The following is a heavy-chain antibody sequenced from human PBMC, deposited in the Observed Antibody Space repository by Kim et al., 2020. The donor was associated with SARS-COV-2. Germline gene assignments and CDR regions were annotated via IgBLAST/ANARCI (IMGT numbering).Heavy chain of an antibody. CDR2: IYYSGST. CDR3: ASLGGYGQTYYFDY. J-gene: IGHJ4*02. D-gene: IGHD3-16*01. CDR1: GGSISSYY. Sequence: SETLSLTCTVSGGSISSYYWSWIRQPPGKGLEWIGYIYYSGSTNYNPSLKSRVTISVDTSKNQFSLKLSSVTAADTAVYYCASLGGYGQTYYFDYWGQGTLVTVSS. V-gene: IGHV4-59*01.